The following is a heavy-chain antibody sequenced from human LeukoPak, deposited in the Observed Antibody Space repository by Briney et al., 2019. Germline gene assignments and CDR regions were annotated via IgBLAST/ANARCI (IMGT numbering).Heavy chain of an antibody. D-gene: IGHD1-26*01. CDR3: ARHSIVGATDFDY. CDR1: GITVSTNY. J-gene: IGHJ4*02. Sequence: GGSLRLSCAASGITVSTNYMSWVRQAPGKGLEWVSAISGSGGSTYYADSVKGRFTISRDNSKNTLYLQMNSLRAEDTAVYYCARHSIVGATDFDYWGQGTLVTVSS. V-gene: IGHV3-23*01. CDR2: ISGSGGST.